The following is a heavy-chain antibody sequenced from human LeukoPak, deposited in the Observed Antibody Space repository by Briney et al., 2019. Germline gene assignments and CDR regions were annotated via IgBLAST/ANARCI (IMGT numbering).Heavy chain of an antibody. Sequence: PSETLSLTCAVSGYSISSGYYWGWIRQPPGKGLEWIGSIYHSGSTCYNPSLKSRVTISVDTSKNQFSLKLSSVTAADTAVYYCARARGSSSPRVEYFQHWGQGTLVTVSS. V-gene: IGHV4-38-2*01. D-gene: IGHD6-13*01. CDR2: IYHSGST. CDR3: ARARGSSSPRVEYFQH. J-gene: IGHJ1*01. CDR1: GYSISSGYY.